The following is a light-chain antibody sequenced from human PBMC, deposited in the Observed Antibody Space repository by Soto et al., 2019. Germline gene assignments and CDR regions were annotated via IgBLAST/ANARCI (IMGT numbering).Light chain of an antibody. CDR2: GAS. CDR3: HQRSNWPPFT. Sequence: EIVLTQSPATLSLSPGERGTLSCRASQSIGNSLAWYQQKPGQNPRLLIYGASTRATGIPARFSGSGSGTDVTLTITSLESQDSAVYYCHQRSNWPPFTFGGGTKVEIK. J-gene: IGKJ4*01. CDR1: QSIGNS. V-gene: IGKV3-11*01.